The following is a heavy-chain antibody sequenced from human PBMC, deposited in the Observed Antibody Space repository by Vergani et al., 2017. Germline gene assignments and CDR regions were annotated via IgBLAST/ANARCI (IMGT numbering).Heavy chain of an antibody. CDR3: AKQYFVSGNYLFDY. Sequence: QVQLVETGGGVVQPGGSLRLSCAASGFTFGSFGMHWVRQAPGKGLEWVAVIWYDGRNKQYADSVKGRFTVSRDNSQSTLYLQMNSLRAEDTAMYYCAKQYFVSGNYLFDYWGQGTLVTVSS. J-gene: IGHJ4*02. D-gene: IGHD3-10*01. CDR1: GFTFGSFG. V-gene: IGHV3-33*06. CDR2: IWYDGRNK.